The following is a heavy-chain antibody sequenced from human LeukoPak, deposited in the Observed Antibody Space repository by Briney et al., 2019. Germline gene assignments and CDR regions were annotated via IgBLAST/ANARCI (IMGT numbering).Heavy chain of an antibody. V-gene: IGHV3-66*01. CDR2: IYSGGST. CDR3: ARDNRAFDI. J-gene: IGHJ3*02. Sequence: GVSLRLSCAASGVTVSSNYMSWVRQAPGKGLEWVSVIYSGGSTDYADSVKGRFTISRDNSKNTLYLQMNSLRAEDTAVYYCARDNRAFDIWGQGTMVTVSS. CDR1: GVTVSSNY.